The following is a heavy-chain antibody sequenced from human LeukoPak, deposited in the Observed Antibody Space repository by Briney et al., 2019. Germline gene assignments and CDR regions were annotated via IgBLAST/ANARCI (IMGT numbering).Heavy chain of an antibody. CDR3: ARGTGWQQSTDNWFDP. D-gene: IGHD2-15*01. V-gene: IGHV4-34*01. CDR1: GGSFSGYY. J-gene: IGHJ5*02. CDR2: INHSGST. Sequence: PSETLSLTCAVYGGSFSGYYWSWIRQPPGKGLEWIGEINHSGSTNYNPSLKSRVTIPVDTSKNQFSLKLSSVTAADTAVYYCARGTGWQQSTDNWFDPWGQRTLVTVSS.